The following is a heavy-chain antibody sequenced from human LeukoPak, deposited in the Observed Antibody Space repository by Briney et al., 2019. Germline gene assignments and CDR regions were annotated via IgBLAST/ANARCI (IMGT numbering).Heavy chain of an antibody. CDR1: GYTLTELS. CDR3: ATDIAARPGLFDY. Sequence: ASVKVSCRVSGYTLTELSMHWVRQAPGKGLEWMGGFDPEDGETIYAQKFRGRVTMTEDTSTDTAYMELSSLRSEDTAVYYCATDIAARPGLFDYWGQGTLVTVSS. J-gene: IGHJ4*02. CDR2: FDPEDGET. V-gene: IGHV1-24*01. D-gene: IGHD6-6*01.